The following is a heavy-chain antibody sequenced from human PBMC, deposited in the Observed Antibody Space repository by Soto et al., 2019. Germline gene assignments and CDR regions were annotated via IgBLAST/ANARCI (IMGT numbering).Heavy chain of an antibody. CDR2: IIPILGIA. V-gene: IGHV1-69*02. J-gene: IGHJ4*02. D-gene: IGHD4-17*01. CDR1: GGTFSSYT. CDR3: ARMWGDYGGNGDY. Sequence: QVQLVQSGAEVKKPGSLVKVSCKASGGTFSSYTISWVRQAPGQGLEWMGRIIPILGIANYAQKFQGRVTITADKSTSTAYMELSSLRSEDTAVYYCARMWGDYGGNGDYWGQGTLVTVSS.